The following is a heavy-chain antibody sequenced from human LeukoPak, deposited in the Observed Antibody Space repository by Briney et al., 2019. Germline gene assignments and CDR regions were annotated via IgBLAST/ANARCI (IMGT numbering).Heavy chain of an antibody. V-gene: IGHV4-4*02. J-gene: IGHJ6*02. Sequence: SETLSLTCAVSGGSIGSRNWWSWVRQPPGKGLEWIGEIYHSGSTNYNPSLKSRVTISVDKSKNQFSLKLSSVTAADTAVYYCARTLVVPAARGYYYYGMDVWGQGTTVTVSS. CDR2: IYHSGST. CDR1: GGSIGSRNW. D-gene: IGHD2-2*01. CDR3: ARTLVVPAARGYYYYGMDV.